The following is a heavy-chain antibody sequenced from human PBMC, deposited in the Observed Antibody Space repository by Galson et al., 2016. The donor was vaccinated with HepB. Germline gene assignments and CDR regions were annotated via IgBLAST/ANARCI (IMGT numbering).Heavy chain of an antibody. CDR3: AKEPVRLDGVLTGPPKHPDY. CDR2: ISSSGTTI. V-gene: IGHV3-48*03. Sequence: SLRLSCAASGFTFSRYEMNWVRQAPGKGLEWVSYISSSGTTIYYADSVKGRFTISRDNAKNSLYLQMNSLRAEDTAVYYCAKEPVRLDGVLTGPPKHPDYWGQGTLVTVSS. CDR1: GFTFSRYE. J-gene: IGHJ4*02. D-gene: IGHD3-9*01.